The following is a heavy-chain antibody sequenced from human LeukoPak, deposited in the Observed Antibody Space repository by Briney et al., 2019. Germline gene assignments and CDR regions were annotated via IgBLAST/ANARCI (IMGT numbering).Heavy chain of an antibody. CDR2: IYYSGST. CDR1: GGSVSSYY. Sequence: SETLSLTCTVSGGSVSSYYWSWIRQPPGKGLEWIGYIYYSGSTNYNPSLKSRVTISVDTSKNQFSLKLSSVTAADTAVYYCARRDSFNWLDPWGQGTLVTVSS. V-gene: IGHV4-59*02. D-gene: IGHD2-21*02. CDR3: ARRDSFNWLDP. J-gene: IGHJ5*02.